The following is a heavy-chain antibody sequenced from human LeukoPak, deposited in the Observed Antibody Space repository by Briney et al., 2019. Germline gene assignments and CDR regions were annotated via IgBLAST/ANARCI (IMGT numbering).Heavy chain of an antibody. CDR2: IRYDGSNK. J-gene: IGHJ4*02. D-gene: IGHD5-24*01. CDR1: GFTFSSYG. V-gene: IGHV3-30*02. Sequence: WGSLRLSCAASGFTFSSYGMHWVRQAPGKGLEWVAFIRYDGSNKYYADSVKGRFTISRDNSKNTLYLQMNSLRAEDTAVYYCAKERLDGYTSGYWGQGTLVTVSS. CDR3: AKERLDGYTSGY.